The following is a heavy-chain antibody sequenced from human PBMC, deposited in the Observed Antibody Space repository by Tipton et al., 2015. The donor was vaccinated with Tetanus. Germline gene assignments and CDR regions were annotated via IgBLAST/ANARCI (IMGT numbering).Heavy chain of an antibody. CDR2: IYQTGTT. D-gene: IGHD2/OR15-2a*01. CDR3: ARAAGFLGLTHDF. J-gene: IGHJ4*02. Sequence: TLSLTCTVSGASFSSGDYYRSWIRKPPGKDLEWIGYIYQTGTTYYNPSLKGRVTISMDRSNTQFSLGLDSLTAADTAVYYCARAAGFLGLTHDFWGRGTRVSVSS. CDR1: GASFSSGDYY. V-gene: IGHV4-30-4*01.